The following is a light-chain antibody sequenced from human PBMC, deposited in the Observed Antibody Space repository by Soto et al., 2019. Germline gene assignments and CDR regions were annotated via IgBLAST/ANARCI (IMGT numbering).Light chain of an antibody. CDR2: GAS. CDR1: QSLSSSY. J-gene: IGKJ1*01. CDR3: QKYGTSPPWT. V-gene: IGKV3-20*01. Sequence: DIGLTQSPGTLSLSPGERATLSCRASQSLSSSYLAWYQQKPGQAPRLLIYGASSRATGIPDRFSGSGSGTDFTLTISRLEPEDFAVYYCQKYGTSPPWTFGQGTKVDIK.